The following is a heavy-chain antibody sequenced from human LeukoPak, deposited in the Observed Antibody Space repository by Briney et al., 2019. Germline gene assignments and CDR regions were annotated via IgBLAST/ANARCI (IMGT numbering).Heavy chain of an antibody. Sequence: SETLSLTCTVSGGSISSYYWSWIRQPAGKGLEWIGRIYTSGSTNYNPSLKSRVTMSVDTSKSQCSLKLSSVTAADTAVYYCAVTYYYDSSGYYYGDYWGQGTLVTVSS. CDR3: AVTYYYDSSGYYYGDY. CDR1: GGSISSYY. V-gene: IGHV4-4*07. J-gene: IGHJ4*02. D-gene: IGHD3-22*01. CDR2: IYTSGST.